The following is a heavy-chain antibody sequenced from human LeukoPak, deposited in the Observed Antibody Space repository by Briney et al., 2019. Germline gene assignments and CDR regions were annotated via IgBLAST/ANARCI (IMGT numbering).Heavy chain of an antibody. J-gene: IGHJ4*02. CDR3: AREGQQLVDY. D-gene: IGHD6-13*01. CDR2: ISAYNGNA. V-gene: IGHV1-18*01. Sequence: ASVKVSCKASGYTFTNYGISWVRQAPGQGLEWMGWISAYNGNANYAQTLRGRVTMTTDTSTSTAYMELRSLRSDDTAVYYCAREGQQLVDYWGQGTLVTVSS. CDR1: GYTFTNYG.